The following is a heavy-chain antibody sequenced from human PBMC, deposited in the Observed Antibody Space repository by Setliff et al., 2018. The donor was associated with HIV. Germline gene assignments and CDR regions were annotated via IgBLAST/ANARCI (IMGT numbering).Heavy chain of an antibody. D-gene: IGHD6-19*01. Sequence: SETLSLTCTVSGGSISSYYWSWIRQPAGKGLEWIGRIYYSGSTYYNPSLKSRVTISVDTSKNQFSLKLSSVTAADTAVYYCASPASGGSSGQYHYWGQGTQVTVSS. CDR2: IYYSGST. V-gene: IGHV4-59*05. CDR1: GGSISSYY. J-gene: IGHJ4*02. CDR3: ASPASGGSSGQYHY.